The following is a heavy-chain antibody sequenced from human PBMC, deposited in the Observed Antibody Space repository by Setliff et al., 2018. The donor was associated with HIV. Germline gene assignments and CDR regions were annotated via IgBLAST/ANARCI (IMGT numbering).Heavy chain of an antibody. D-gene: IGHD6-13*01. Sequence: GESLKISCKGSGYSFTNYWIGWVRQMPGKGLEWMGIIYPRDSETRFSPSFQGQVTISADKSTSTAYLQWSSLKASDTAMYYCATTLTSTWYGFFRHWGQGTLVTVSS. V-gene: IGHV5-51*01. CDR2: IYPRDSET. J-gene: IGHJ1*01. CDR1: GYSFTNYW. CDR3: ATTLTSTWYGFFRH.